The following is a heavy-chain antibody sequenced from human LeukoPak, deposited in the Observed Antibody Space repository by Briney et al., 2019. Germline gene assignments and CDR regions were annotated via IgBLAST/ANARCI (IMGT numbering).Heavy chain of an antibody. CDR3: ARGGYYDILTGYYGQYYFDY. J-gene: IGHJ4*02. D-gene: IGHD3-9*01. CDR1: GGTFSSYA. CDR2: IIPIFGTA. Sequence: SVKVSCKASGGTFSSYAISWVRQAPGQGLEWMGGIIPIFGTANYAQKFQGRVTITADESTSTAYMELSSLRSEDMAVYYCARGGYYDILTGYYGQYYFDYWGQGTLVTVSS. V-gene: IGHV1-69*13.